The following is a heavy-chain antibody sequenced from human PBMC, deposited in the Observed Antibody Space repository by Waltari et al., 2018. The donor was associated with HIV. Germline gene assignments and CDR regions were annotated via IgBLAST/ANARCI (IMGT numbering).Heavy chain of an antibody. J-gene: IGHJ6*02. D-gene: IGHD6-19*01. Sequence: EVQLVESGGGLVQPGGSLRLSCAASGFTVSSNYMSWVRQAPGKGLEWVSVIYSGGTTYYADSVKGRFTISRDNSKNTLYLQMNSLRAEDTAVYYCARDGQWQYYGMDVWGQGTTVTVSS. CDR2: IYSGGTT. CDR3: ARDGQWQYYGMDV. V-gene: IGHV3-66*02. CDR1: GFTVSSNY.